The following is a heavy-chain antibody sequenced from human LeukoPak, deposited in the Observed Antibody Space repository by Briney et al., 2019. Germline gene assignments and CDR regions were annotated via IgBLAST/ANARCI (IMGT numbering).Heavy chain of an antibody. D-gene: IGHD3-22*01. CDR3: ARDYYYGSSEYGYYFDY. V-gene: IGHV3-30-3*01. J-gene: IGHJ4*02. CDR2: LSFDGSNK. Sequence: QPGGSLRLSCAASGFTFSSYAMSWVRQAPGKGLEWVAILSFDGSNKYYADSVKGRFTISRDTSRNTLYLQMNSLRSEDTAVYYCARDYYYGSSEYGYYFDYWGQGTLVTVSS. CDR1: GFTFSSYA.